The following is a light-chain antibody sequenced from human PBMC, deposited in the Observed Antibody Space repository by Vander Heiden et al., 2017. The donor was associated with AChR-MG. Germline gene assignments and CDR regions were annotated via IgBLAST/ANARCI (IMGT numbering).Light chain of an antibody. CDR1: GGHSRND. Sequence: QLVLTQSPSASASLGASVRLTCTLTGGHSRNDIAWHQQQPEKGPRYLMKINNDGSHIKGDGIPDRFSGSRSGAERYLTISSLQSEDEADYYCQTWGTGIPYVFGTGTKVTVL. CDR3: QTWGTGIPYV. CDR2: INNDGSH. J-gene: IGLJ1*01. V-gene: IGLV4-69*01.